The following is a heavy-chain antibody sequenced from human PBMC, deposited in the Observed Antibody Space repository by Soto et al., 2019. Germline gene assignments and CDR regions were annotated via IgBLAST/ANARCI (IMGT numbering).Heavy chain of an antibody. V-gene: IGHV3-23*01. J-gene: IGHJ6*02. CDR2: ISCSGGST. CDR1: GFTFSSYA. CDR3: AKNQVYDRTPMGYGMDV. D-gene: IGHD3-22*01. Sequence: EVQLLESGGGLVQPGVSLRLSCAASGFTFSSYAMSWVRQAPGKGLEWVSSISCSGGSTYYADSVKGRFTISRDNSKNTLYLQMNSLRAEDTAVYYCAKNQVYDRTPMGYGMDVWGQGTTVTVSS.